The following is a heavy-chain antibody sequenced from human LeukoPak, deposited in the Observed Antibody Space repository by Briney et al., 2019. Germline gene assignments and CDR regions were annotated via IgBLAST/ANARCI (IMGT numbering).Heavy chain of an antibody. V-gene: IGHV4-39*01. CDR1: GGSISSNSYY. Sequence: ASETLSLTCTVSGGSISSNSYYWGWIRQPPGKGLEWIGSIYYSGSTYYNPSLKSRVTISVDTSKNQFSLKLTSVTAADTAVYYCARSRTYGDYGRGLDYWGQGTLVTVSS. CDR3: ARSRTYGDYGRGLDY. CDR2: IYYSGST. D-gene: IGHD4-17*01. J-gene: IGHJ4*02.